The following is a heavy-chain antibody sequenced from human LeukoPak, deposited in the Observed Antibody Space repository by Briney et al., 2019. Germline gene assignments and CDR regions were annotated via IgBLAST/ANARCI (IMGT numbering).Heavy chain of an antibody. J-gene: IGHJ5*02. D-gene: IGHD3-16*01. V-gene: IGHV3-53*01. CDR2: IYSGGST. Sequence: PGGSLRLSCAASGFTVSSNYMSWVRQAPGKGLEWVSVIYSGGSTYYADSVKGRFTISRDNSKNTLYLQMNSLRAEDTAVYYCARDRRETMITFGGVMTAGWFDPGAREPWSPSPQ. CDR1: GFTVSSNY. CDR3: ARDRRETMITFGGVMTAGWFDP.